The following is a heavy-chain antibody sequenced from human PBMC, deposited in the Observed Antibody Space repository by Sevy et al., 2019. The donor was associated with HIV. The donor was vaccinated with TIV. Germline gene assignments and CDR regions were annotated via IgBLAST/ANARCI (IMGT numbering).Heavy chain of an antibody. Sequence: ASVKVSCKASGGTFSSYGISWVRQAPGQGLEWMGGIIPILGTVNYAQKLQGRVTITADESTKTAYMELSSLGSEDTAVYYCARGGGNGWYYFDYWGQETLVTVSS. J-gene: IGHJ4*02. V-gene: IGHV1-69*13. CDR3: ARGGGNGWYYFDY. CDR1: GGTFSSYG. D-gene: IGHD6-19*01. CDR2: IIPILGTV.